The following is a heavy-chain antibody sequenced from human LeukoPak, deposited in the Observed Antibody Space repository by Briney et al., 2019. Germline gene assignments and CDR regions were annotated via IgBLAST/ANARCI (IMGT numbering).Heavy chain of an antibody. D-gene: IGHD2-15*01. Sequence: PGGPLTLSCTPSGFTFSSYQKSWIPPAPGKELELVSADGAGGGGPYYADSVNGRFTMSRDNSENMLYLQMDSLRVEDTAVYYCAKEDVGAAPDYWGQGTLVTVSS. CDR2: DGAGGGGP. CDR1: GFTFSSYQ. CDR3: AKEDVGAAPDY. J-gene: IGHJ4*02. V-gene: IGHV3-23*01.